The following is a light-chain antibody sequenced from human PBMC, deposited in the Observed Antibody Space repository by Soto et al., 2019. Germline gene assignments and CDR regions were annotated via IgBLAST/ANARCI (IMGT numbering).Light chain of an antibody. J-gene: IGLJ2*01. V-gene: IGLV2-14*01. CDR2: EVS. Sequence: QSVLTQPASVSGSPGQSITISCTGTSSDVGTYKHVSWYQQHPGKAPKLMIYEVSNRPSGVSNRFSGSKSGNTASLTISGLQAEDEADYYCSSYTNTSTLVVFGGGTKLTVL. CDR3: SSYTNTSTLVV. CDR1: SSDVGTYKH.